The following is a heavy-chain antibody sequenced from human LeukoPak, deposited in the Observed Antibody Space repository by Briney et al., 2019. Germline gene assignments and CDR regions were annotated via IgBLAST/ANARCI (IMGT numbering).Heavy chain of an antibody. Sequence: GGSLRLSCATSGFTFSSYSMNWVRQAPGKGLEWVSSISSSSSYIYYADSVKGRFTISRDNSKNTLYLQMNSPRAEDTAVYYCARDQGPYTAMGLFDYWGQGTLVTVSS. D-gene: IGHD5-18*01. CDR1: GFTFSSYS. CDR2: ISSSSSYI. J-gene: IGHJ4*02. CDR3: ARDQGPYTAMGLFDY. V-gene: IGHV3-21*01.